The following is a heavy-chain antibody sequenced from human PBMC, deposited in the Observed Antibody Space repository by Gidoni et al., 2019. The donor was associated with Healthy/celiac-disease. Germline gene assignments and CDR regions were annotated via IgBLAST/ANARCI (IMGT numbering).Heavy chain of an antibody. CDR2: IWYDGSNK. CDR3: ARDSADCSSTSCYTINYYMDV. D-gene: IGHD2-2*02. CDR1: GFTFSSYG. J-gene: IGHJ6*03. V-gene: IGHV3-33*01. Sequence: QVQLVESGGGVVQPGRSLRLSCAASGFTFSSYGMHWVRQAPGKGLEWVAGIWYDGSNKYYADSVKGRFTISRDNSKNTLYLQMNSLRAEDTAVYYCARDSADCSSTSCYTINYYMDVWGKGTTVTVSS.